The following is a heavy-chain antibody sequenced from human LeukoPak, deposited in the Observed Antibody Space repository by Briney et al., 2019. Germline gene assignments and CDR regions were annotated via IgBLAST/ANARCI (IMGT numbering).Heavy chain of an antibody. J-gene: IGHJ4*02. V-gene: IGHV4-4*02. D-gene: IGHD3-22*01. Sequence: SETLSLTCAVSGGSISSSNWWSWVRQPPGKGLEWIGEIYHSGSTNYNPSLKSRVTISVDKSKNQFSLKLSSVTAADTAVYYCARMGDSSGYYSPLFDYWGQGTLVTVSS. CDR3: ARMGDSSGYYSPLFDY. CDR2: IYHSGST. CDR1: GGSISSSNW.